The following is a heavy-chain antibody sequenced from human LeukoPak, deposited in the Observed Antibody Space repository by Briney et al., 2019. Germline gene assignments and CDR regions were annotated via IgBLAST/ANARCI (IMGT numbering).Heavy chain of an antibody. V-gene: IGHV1-18*01. J-gene: IGHJ4*02. CDR2: ISAYNGNT. Sequence: ASVKVSCKASGYTFTSYGISWVRQAPGQGLEWMGWISAYNGNTNYAQKLQGRVTMTTDTSTSTAYMELRSLRSDDTAVYYCARADYYDSSGYYLRSNPDYWGQGTLVTVSS. CDR1: GYTFTSYG. CDR3: ARADYYDSSGYYLRSNPDY. D-gene: IGHD3-22*01.